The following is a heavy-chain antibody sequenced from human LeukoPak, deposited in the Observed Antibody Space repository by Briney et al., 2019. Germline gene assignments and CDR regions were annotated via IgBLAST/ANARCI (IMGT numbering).Heavy chain of an antibody. J-gene: IGHJ3*01. CDR3: ARGGWVSSDAFDV. CDR2: ISGPGTST. V-gene: IGHV3-23*01. Sequence: QPGGSPRLSCAASGFTFSNYAVSWVRQAPGRGLDWVSVISGPGTSTSYGNSVKGRFTISRDNSKNTVFLQMNSLRAEDTAVYYCARGGWVSSDAFDVWGQGTMVTVSS. D-gene: IGHD5/OR15-5a*01. CDR1: GFTFSNYA.